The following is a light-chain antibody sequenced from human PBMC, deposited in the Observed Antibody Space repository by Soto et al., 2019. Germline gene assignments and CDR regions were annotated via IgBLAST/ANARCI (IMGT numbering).Light chain of an antibody. J-gene: IGLJ2*01. Sequence: QSALTQPASVSGSPGQSITISCTGTSSDVGGYNHVSWYQHSPGKAPKLILFAASDRPSGVSHRFSGSKSGNTASLTISGLQADDEADYYCCSYTSLSTVVFGGGTKLTVL. CDR1: SSDVGGYNH. CDR3: CSYTSLSTVV. V-gene: IGLV2-14*01. CDR2: AAS.